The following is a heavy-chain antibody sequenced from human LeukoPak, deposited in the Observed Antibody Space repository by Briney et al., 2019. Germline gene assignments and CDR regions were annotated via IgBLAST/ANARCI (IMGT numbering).Heavy chain of an antibody. Sequence: GFLRLSCAASGFTFSSYAMSWVRQAPGRGLEWVSGISGSGGTTYSADSMKGRFTISRDNAKNTLYLQMNSLRVEDTAVYFCARFAGTSAHLEKWLRFGDNWFDPWGQGAQVTVSS. V-gene: IGHV3-23*01. CDR3: ARFAGTSAHLEKWLRFGDNWFDP. CDR2: ISGSGGTT. CDR1: GFTFSSYA. D-gene: IGHD5-12*01. J-gene: IGHJ5*02.